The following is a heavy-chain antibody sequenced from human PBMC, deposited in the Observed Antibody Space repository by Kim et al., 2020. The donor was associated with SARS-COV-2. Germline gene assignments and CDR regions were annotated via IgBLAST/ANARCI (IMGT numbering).Heavy chain of an antibody. CDR1: GGSISSSSYY. CDR3: ARLFGGTGKYYLEY. D-gene: IGHD3-16*01. J-gene: IGHJ4*02. V-gene: IGHV4-39*01. CDR2: IYYSGPT. Sequence: SETLSLTCTVSGGSISSSSYYWGWIRQPPGKRLEWIGSIYYSGPTYYNPSLKSRVTISVDTSKNQFSLKLSSVTAADTAVYYCARLFGGTGKYYLEYWGQGTLVTVSS.